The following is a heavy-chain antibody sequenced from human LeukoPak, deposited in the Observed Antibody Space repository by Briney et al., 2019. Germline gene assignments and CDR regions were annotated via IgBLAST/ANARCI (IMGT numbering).Heavy chain of an antibody. D-gene: IGHD6-19*01. V-gene: IGHV1-18*01. J-gene: IGHJ4*02. CDR2: ISGYNGNT. Sequence: ASVKVSCKASGYTFTSYGISWVRQAPGQGLEWMGWISGYNGNTNYVQKFQGRVTMTTDTSTSTAYMELRSLRSGDTAVYYCARDLKMGYSSGRYSWGTGSSNDYWDQGTLVTVSS. CDR1: GYTFTSYG. CDR3: ARDLKMGYSSGRYSWGTGSSNDY.